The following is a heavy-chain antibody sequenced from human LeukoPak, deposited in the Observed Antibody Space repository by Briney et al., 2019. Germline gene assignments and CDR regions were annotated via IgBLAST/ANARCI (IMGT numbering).Heavy chain of an antibody. CDR1: GGSISSYC. CDR2: IYYSGST. CDR3: ARGPDP. V-gene: IGHV4-59*01. J-gene: IGHJ5*02. Sequence: SETLSLTCTVSGGSISSYCWSWIRQPPGKGLEWIGYIYYSGSTNYNPFLKSRVTISVDTSKNQFSLKLSSVTAADTAVYYCARGPDPWGQGTLVTVSS.